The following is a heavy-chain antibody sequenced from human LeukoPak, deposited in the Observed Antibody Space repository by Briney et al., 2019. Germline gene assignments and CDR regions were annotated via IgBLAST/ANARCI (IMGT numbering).Heavy chain of an antibody. V-gene: IGHV4-39*01. D-gene: IGHD1-26*01. CDR1: GGSISNIIYY. CDR3: ARRMGALDF. CDR2: IHFSGST. Sequence: PSETLSLTCSVSGGSISNIIYYWAWVRLPPGKGLEWIGSIHFSGSTYYNPSLKSRVTISADTSKNQFSLRLNFVTAADTAVHYCARRMGALDFWGQGALVTVSS. J-gene: IGHJ4*02.